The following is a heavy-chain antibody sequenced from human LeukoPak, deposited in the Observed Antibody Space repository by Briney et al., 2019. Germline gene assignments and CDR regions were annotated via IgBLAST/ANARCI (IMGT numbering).Heavy chain of an antibody. V-gene: IGHV4-34*01. D-gene: IGHD3-10*01. J-gene: IGHJ4*02. Sequence: SETLSLTCAVYGGSFSGYYWSWIRQPPGKGLEWIGEINHSESTNYNPSLKSRVTISVDTSKNQFSLKLSSVTAADTAVYYCARGGGLRVREEFDYWGQGTLVTVSS. CDR1: GGSFSGYY. CDR2: INHSEST. CDR3: ARGGGLRVREEFDY.